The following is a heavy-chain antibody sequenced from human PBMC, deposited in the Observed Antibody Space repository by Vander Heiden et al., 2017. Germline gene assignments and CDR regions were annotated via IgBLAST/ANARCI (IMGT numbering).Heavy chain of an antibody. CDR2: VSKDGGST. J-gene: IGHJ4*02. V-gene: IGHV3-23*01. CDR1: GFTFSSHA. Sequence: EGQLLESGGGLEQPGWSLRLSCTASGFTFSSHAMSWVRQAPGKGLEWISTVSKDGGSTYYVGSVQGRFTISRDNSKNTQYLQMNSLRVEDTAIYYCACSGGGTIDYWGQGTLVSVSS. D-gene: IGHD6-19*01. CDR3: ACSGGGTIDY.